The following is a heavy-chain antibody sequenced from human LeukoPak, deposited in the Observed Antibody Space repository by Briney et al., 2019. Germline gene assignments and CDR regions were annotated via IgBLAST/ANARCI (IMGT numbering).Heavy chain of an antibody. CDR3: ARGGSMVRGVL. CDR2: MNSGGET. Sequence: GGSLRLSCVVSGFTVSSDLMNWVRQAPGRGLEWVSAMNSGGETYYADSVRGRFIISRDKSRNTLYLQMNSLRVDDTAVYYCARGGSMVRGVLWGQGTLVTVSS. V-gene: IGHV3-53*01. J-gene: IGHJ4*02. CDR1: GFTVSSDL. D-gene: IGHD3-10*01.